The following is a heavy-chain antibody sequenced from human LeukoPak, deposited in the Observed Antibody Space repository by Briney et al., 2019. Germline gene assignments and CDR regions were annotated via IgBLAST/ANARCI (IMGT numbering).Heavy chain of an antibody. D-gene: IGHD6-6*01. CDR3: AKRGGLSSSSGWYYFDY. V-gene: IGHV3-23*01. CDR2: ISSSGGST. CDR1: GFTFSSYA. J-gene: IGHJ4*02. Sequence: QPGGSLRLSCAASGFTFSSYAMSWVRQAPGKGLEWVSAISSSGGSTFNADSVKGRFTISRDNSKNTLYLQMNSLRAEDTAVYYCAKRGGLSSSSGWYYFDYWGQGTLVTVSS.